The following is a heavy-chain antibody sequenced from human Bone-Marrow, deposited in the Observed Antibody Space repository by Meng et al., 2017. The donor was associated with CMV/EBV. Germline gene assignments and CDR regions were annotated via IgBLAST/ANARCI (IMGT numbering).Heavy chain of an antibody. CDR3: ARDWSGGNSGFLDF. V-gene: IGHV3-20*04. CDR1: GFTFDDYG. D-gene: IGHD4-23*01. J-gene: IGHJ4*02. Sequence: GGSLRLSCAASGFTFDDYGMSWVRQAPGKGLEWVSGINWNGGSTGYADSVKGRFTISRDNSKNTVYLQMNSLRAEDTALYYCARDWSGGNSGFLDFWGQGTPVTVSS. CDR2: INWNGGST.